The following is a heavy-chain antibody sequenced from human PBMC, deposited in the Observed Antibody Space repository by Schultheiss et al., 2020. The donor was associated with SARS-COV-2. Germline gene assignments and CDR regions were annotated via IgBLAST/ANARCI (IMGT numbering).Heavy chain of an antibody. J-gene: IGHJ3*02. V-gene: IGHV3-48*03. D-gene: IGHD4-17*01. CDR3: AREGLRCGAFDI. CDR1: GFTFSSYA. CDR2: ISSSGSTI. Sequence: GGSLRLSCAASGFTFSSYAMSWVRQAPGKGLEWVSYISSSGSTIYYADSVKGRFTISRDNAKNSLYLQMNSLRAEDTAVYYCAREGLRCGAFDIWGQGTMVTVSS.